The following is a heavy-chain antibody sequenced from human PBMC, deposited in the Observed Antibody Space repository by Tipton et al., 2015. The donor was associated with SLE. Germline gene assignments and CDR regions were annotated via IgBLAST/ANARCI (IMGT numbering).Heavy chain of an antibody. V-gene: IGHV4-4*09. CDR3: ARVKSIFGVVIIDY. D-gene: IGHD3-3*01. CDR2: IYSSGTT. J-gene: IGHJ4*02. Sequence: TLSLTCTVSAGSINSHYFSWIRQPPGKGLEWIGFIYSSGTTNYNPSLRSRVTMSVDTSKNQFSLRLRSATAADTAVYYCARVKSIFGVVIIDYWGQGTLVTVSS. CDR1: AGSINSHY.